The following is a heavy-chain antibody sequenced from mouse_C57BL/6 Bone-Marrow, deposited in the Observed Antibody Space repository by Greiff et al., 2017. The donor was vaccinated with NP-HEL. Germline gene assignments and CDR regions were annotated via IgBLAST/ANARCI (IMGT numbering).Heavy chain of an antibody. D-gene: IGHD2-1*01. V-gene: IGHV5-6*01. Sequence: EVQRVESGGDLVKPGGSLKLSCAASGFTFSSYGMSWVRQTPDKRLEWVATISSGGSYTYYPDSVKGRFTISRDNAKNTLYLQMSSLKSEDTAMYYCARHIYYGNSYAMDYWGQGTSVTVSS. CDR3: ARHIYYGNSYAMDY. CDR1: GFTFSSYG. CDR2: ISSGGSYT. J-gene: IGHJ4*01.